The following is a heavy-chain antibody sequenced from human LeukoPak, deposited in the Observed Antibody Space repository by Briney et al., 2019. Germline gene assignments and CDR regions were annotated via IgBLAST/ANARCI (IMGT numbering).Heavy chain of an antibody. Sequence: PSETLSLTCAVSGGSISSSNWWSWVRQPPGKGLEWIGEIYHSGSTNYNPSLKSRVTISVDKSKNQFSLKLSSVTAADTAVYYCARDPNGSGSYYPFDYWGQGTLVTVSS. CDR3: ARDPNGSGSYYPFDY. V-gene: IGHV4-4*02. D-gene: IGHD3-10*01. CDR1: GGSISSSNW. CDR2: IYHSGST. J-gene: IGHJ4*02.